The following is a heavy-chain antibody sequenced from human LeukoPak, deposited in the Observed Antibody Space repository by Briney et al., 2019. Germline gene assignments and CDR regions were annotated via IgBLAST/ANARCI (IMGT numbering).Heavy chain of an antibody. J-gene: IGHJ4*02. CDR1: GFTFSSYA. V-gene: IGHV3-30*04. CDR3: ARSHLRSFFDY. CDR2: ISYDGSNK. Sequence: PGGSLRLSCAASGFTFSSYAMHWVRQAPGKGLEWVAVISYDGSNKYYADSVKGRFTISRDNSKNTLYLQMNSLRAEDTAVYYCARSHLRSFFDYWGQGTLVTVSS.